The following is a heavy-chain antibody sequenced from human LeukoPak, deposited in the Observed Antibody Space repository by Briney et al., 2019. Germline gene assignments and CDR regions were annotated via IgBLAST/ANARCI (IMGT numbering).Heavy chain of an antibody. Sequence: ASVKVSCKASGGTFSSYAISWVRQAPGQGLEWMGRISAYNGNTNYAQKLQGRVTMTTDTSTSTAYMELRSLRSDDTALYYCARESGSSSFTDFDYWGQGTLVTVSS. V-gene: IGHV1-18*01. CDR1: GGTFSSYA. D-gene: IGHD6-6*01. CDR3: ARESGSSSFTDFDY. CDR2: ISAYNGNT. J-gene: IGHJ4*02.